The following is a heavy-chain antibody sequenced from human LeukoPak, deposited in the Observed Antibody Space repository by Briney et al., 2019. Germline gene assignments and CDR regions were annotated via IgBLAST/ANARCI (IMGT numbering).Heavy chain of an antibody. CDR2: ISVSGGST. CDR3: ARGQLVLDY. D-gene: IGHD6-6*01. J-gene: IGHJ4*02. Sequence: PGGSLRLSCAASGFSFSKYAMNWVRQAPGKGLEWVSDISVSGGSTYHADSVKGRFTISRDNSKTTLYLQMNSLRVEDTAVYYCARGQLVLDYWGQGALVTVSS. V-gene: IGHV3-23*01. CDR1: GFSFSKYA.